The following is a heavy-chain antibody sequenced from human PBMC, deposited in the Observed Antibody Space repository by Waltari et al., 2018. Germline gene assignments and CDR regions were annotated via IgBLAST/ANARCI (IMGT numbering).Heavy chain of an antibody. V-gene: IGHV4-4*07. CDR3: ARDKSIVGATNPGHDYYYYYMDV. Sequence: QVQLQESGPGLVKPSENLSLTCTVSGGSISSYYWSWIRQPAGKGLEWLWRIYTSGSTNYNPSLKSRVTMSVDTSKNQFSLKLSSVTAADTAVYYCARDKSIVGATNPGHDYYYYYMDVWGKGTTVTVSS. CDR2: IYTSGST. CDR1: GGSISSYY. D-gene: IGHD1-26*01. J-gene: IGHJ6*03.